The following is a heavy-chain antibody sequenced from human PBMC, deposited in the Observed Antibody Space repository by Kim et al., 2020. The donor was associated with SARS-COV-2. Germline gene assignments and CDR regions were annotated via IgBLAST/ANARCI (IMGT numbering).Heavy chain of an antibody. CDR2: ISSSGSTI. D-gene: IGHD3-22*01. Sequence: GGSLRLSCAASGFTFSDYYMSWIRQAPGKGLEWVSYISSSGSTIYYADSVKGRFTISRDNAKNSLYLQMNSLRAEDTAVYYCARDVHYYDSSVFSATTRVWFDPWGQGTLVTVSS. V-gene: IGHV3-11*01. J-gene: IGHJ5*02. CDR1: GFTFSDYY. CDR3: ARDVHYYDSSVFSATTRVWFDP.